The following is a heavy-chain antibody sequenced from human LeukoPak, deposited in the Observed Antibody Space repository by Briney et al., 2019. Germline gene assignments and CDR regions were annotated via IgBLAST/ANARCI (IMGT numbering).Heavy chain of an antibody. CDR3: ARGGYGGYYYYMDV. D-gene: IGHD5-18*01. CDR2: IYYSGST. V-gene: IGHV4-30-4*08. J-gene: IGHJ6*03. Sequence: SQTLSLTCTVSGGSISSGDYHWSWIRQPPGKGLEWIGYIYYSGSTYYNPSLKSRVTISVDTSKNQFSLKLSSVTAADTAVYYCARGGYGGYYYYMDVWGKGTTVTVSS. CDR1: GGSISSGDYH.